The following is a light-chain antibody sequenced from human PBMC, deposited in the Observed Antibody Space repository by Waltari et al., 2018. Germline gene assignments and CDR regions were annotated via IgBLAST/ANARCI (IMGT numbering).Light chain of an antibody. Sequence: EIVMTQSPATLSVSLGERATLSCRASQSVSSNSAWYQQKPGQAPRLLIYGASTRATGIPARFSGSGSGTEFTLTISSLQSEDFAVYYCEQYNNWPPWTFGQGTKVEIK. V-gene: IGKV3D-15*01. CDR2: GAS. CDR1: QSVSSN. J-gene: IGKJ1*01. CDR3: EQYNNWPPWT.